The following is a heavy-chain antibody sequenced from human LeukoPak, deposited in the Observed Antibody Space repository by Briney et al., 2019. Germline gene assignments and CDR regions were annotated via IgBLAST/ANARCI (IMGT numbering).Heavy chain of an antibody. V-gene: IGHV1-3*01. CDR1: VYTFTSYA. J-gene: IGHJ4*02. CDR2: INAGNGNT. Sequence: GASVKLSFKASVYTFTSYAMHWVRQAPRQRLEWMGWINAGNGNTKYSHEYQARVTMTTDTSTSTAYMELRSLGSDDTAVYYCAGSLGYCTSNVCYLKYWGQGTLVTVSS. CDR3: AGSLGYCTSNVCYLKY. D-gene: IGHD2-8*01.